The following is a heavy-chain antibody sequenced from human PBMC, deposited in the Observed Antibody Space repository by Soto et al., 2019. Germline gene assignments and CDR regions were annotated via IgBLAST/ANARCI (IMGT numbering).Heavy chain of an antibody. Sequence: EVQLVESGGGLVQPGGSLRLSCAASGFTFSSYWMHWVRQAPGKGLVWVSHINSDGSRTTYADSVKGRFTISRDNAKNTLYLQMNSLVAEDTAVYYCNSGFDSNWGQGTLVTVSS. V-gene: IGHV3-74*01. CDR1: GFTFSSYW. J-gene: IGHJ4*02. D-gene: IGHD5-12*01. CDR2: INSDGSRT. CDR3: NSGFDSN.